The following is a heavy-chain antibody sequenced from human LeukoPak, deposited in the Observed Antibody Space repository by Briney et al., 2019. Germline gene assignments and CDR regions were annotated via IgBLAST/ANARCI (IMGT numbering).Heavy chain of an antibody. J-gene: IGHJ4*02. CDR2: IFTSGST. D-gene: IGHD3-22*01. Sequence: PSETLSLTCTVSGGPISSGSYYWSWIRQPPGKGLEWIGRIFTSGSTNYNPSLQSRVSISVDTSENQFSLKLSSVTAADTAVYYCARHSYYYDSSAYYYYFDYWGQGTLVTVSS. CDR1: GGPISSGSYY. CDR3: ARHSYYYDSSAYYYYFDY. V-gene: IGHV4-61*02.